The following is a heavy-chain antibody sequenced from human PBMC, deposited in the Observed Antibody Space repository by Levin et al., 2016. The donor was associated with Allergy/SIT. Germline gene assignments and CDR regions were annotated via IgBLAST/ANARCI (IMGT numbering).Heavy chain of an antibody. Sequence: SQTLSLTCDISGDSVSSNTSAWNWFRQSPSRGLEWLGRAYYRSKWNNDYTGSLKSRITINPDISKNQFSLQLNSVTPEDTAIYYCARAREGGWFFDCWGQGIVVTVSS. CDR1: GDSVSSNTSA. J-gene: IGHJ4*02. CDR3: ARAREGGWFFDC. V-gene: IGHV6-1*01. D-gene: IGHD1-26*01. CDR2: AYYRSKWNN.